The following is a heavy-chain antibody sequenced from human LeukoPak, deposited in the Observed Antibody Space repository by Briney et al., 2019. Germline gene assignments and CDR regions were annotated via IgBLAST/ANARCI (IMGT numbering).Heavy chain of an antibody. Sequence: GASVKVSCKASGGTFSSYAISWVRQAPGQGLEWMGRIIPILGIANYAQKFQGRVTITADKSTSTAYMELSSLRSEDTAVYYCAREPPAENFYFIPTNNWFDPWGQGTLVTVSS. CDR3: AREPPAENFYFIPTNNWFDP. D-gene: IGHD3-3*01. CDR2: IIPILGIA. V-gene: IGHV1-69*04. J-gene: IGHJ5*02. CDR1: GGTFSSYA.